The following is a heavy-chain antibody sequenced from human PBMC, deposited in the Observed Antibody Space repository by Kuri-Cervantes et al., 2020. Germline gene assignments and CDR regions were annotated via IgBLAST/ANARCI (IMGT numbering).Heavy chain of an antibody. J-gene: IGHJ6*02. D-gene: IGHD5-24*01. CDR1: GFSFSRYA. CDR2: ISYDGSNK. V-gene: IGHV3-30-3*01. Sequence: GGSLRLSCAASGFSFSRYAMHWVRQAPGKGLEWVAVISYDGSNKYYSDSVKGRFTISRDKSKNTLYLQMNSLRAEDTAVYYCARDREMATILDYDYYGMDVWGQGTTVTVSS. CDR3: ARDREMATILDYDYYGMDV.